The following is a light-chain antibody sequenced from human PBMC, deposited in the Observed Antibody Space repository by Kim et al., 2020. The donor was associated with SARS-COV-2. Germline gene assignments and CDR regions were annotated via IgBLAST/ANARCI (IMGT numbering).Light chain of an antibody. CDR2: KAS. Sequence: ASVGDRVNITCRASQSISSWLAWYQQKPGKAPKLLIYKASSLESGVPSRFSGSGSGTEFTLTISSLQPDDFATYYCQQYNSYPITFGQGTRLEIK. J-gene: IGKJ5*01. CDR3: QQYNSYPIT. V-gene: IGKV1-5*03. CDR1: QSISSW.